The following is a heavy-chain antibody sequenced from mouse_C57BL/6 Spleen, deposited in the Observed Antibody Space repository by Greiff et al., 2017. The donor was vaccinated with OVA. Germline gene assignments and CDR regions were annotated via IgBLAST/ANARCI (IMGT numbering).Heavy chain of an antibody. CDR1: GYTFTSYW. J-gene: IGHJ3*01. Sequence: QVQLQQPGAELVRPGTSVKLSCKASGYTFTSYWMHWVKQRPGQGLEWIGVIDPSDSYTNYNQKFKGKATLTVDTSSSTAYMQLSSLTSEDSAVYYWASNWDVGAWFAYWGQGTLVTVSA. V-gene: IGHV1-59*01. CDR2: IDPSDSYT. D-gene: IGHD4-1*01. CDR3: ASNWDVGAWFAY.